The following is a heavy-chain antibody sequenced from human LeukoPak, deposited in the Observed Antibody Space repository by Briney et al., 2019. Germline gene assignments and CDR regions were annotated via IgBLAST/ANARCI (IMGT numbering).Heavy chain of an antibody. CDR2: VNYSGNT. V-gene: IGHV4-34*01. J-gene: IGHJ4*02. Sequence: PSETLSLTCAVFDGSFSDHYWSWIRQSPGKGLEWIGEVNYSGNTNYNPSLKSRVTISVDPSKNQFSLRLNSVTAADTAVYYCARVNTPKEKDYWGQGTLVTVSP. CDR1: DGSFSDHY. D-gene: IGHD5-18*01. CDR3: ARVNTPKEKDY.